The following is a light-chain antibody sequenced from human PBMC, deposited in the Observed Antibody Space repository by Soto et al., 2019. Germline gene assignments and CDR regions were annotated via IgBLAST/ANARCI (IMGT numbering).Light chain of an antibody. Sequence: EVVMTQSPLSLPVTLGQPASISCRASRSLVYSDGNSYLSWYHQRPGQSPRRLIYTASNRASGVPDRFIGSGSGTDFTLEISRVEAEDVGIYYCMQGTHWPPYTFGQGTKLEIK. CDR3: MQGTHWPPYT. CDR2: TAS. CDR1: RSLVYSDGNSY. V-gene: IGKV2-30*01. J-gene: IGKJ2*01.